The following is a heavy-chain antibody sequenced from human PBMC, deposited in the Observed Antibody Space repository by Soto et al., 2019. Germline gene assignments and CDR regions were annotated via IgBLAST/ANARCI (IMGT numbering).Heavy chain of an antibody. J-gene: IGHJ4*02. D-gene: IGHD3-10*01. CDR1: GYTFSSYG. Sequence: QVQLVQSGAEVKKPGASVRVSCKTSGYTFSSYGITWVRQAPGQGLEWMGWISGYNGNTEYAQSLQGRVTMTIDTSTSTAYMDLTSLRSEDTAIYYCARVYGSGSYSPGQYWGQGTLVNVSS. CDR3: ARVYGSGSYSPGQY. V-gene: IGHV1-18*01. CDR2: ISGYNGNT.